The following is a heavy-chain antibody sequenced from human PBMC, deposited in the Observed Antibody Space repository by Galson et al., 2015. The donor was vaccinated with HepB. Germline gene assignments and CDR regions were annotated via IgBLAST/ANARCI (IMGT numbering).Heavy chain of an antibody. V-gene: IGHV3-23*01. CDR3: AKDSALASSGHFDY. Sequence: SLRLSCAASGFTFSTYAMSWVRQAPGKGLEWVSAISGSGDSTYYADSVKGRFTISRDNSKKTLYLQMNSLRAEDTAVYYCAKDSALASSGHFDYWGQGTLVTVSS. CDR1: GFTFSTYA. J-gene: IGHJ4*02. D-gene: IGHD2-2*01. CDR2: ISGSGDST.